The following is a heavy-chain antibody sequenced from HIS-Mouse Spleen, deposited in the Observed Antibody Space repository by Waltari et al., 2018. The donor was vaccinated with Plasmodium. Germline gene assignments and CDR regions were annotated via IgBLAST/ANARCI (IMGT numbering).Heavy chain of an antibody. CDR2: IDWDDEK. Sequence: QVTLRESGPALVKPTQTLTLTCTFSGFSLSTSGMCVSWIRQPPGKGLDWLARIDWDDEKYYSTSLKTRLTISKDTTKNQVVLTMTNMDRVDTATYYCARTTYSSSSAKYYYYGRDVWGQGTTVTVSS. J-gene: IGHJ6*02. CDR3: ARTTYSSSSAKYYYYGRDV. D-gene: IGHD6-6*01. CDR1: GFSLSTSGMC. V-gene: IGHV2-70*15.